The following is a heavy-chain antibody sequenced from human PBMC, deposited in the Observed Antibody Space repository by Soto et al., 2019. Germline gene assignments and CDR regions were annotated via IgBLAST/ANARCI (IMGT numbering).Heavy chain of an antibody. CDR1: GGSFSSNNFY. J-gene: IGHJ6*02. Sequence: SETLSLTCTVPGGSFSSNNFYWSWIRQFPGKGLEWIGYIYHTGTTYYSPSFESRVTISLDTSNNQFSLRLASVTAADTATYYCVKDPGPPRNYFYGMDVWGQGTTVTVSS. CDR3: VKDPGPPRNYFYGMDV. D-gene: IGHD7-27*01. CDR2: IYHTGTT. V-gene: IGHV4-31*03.